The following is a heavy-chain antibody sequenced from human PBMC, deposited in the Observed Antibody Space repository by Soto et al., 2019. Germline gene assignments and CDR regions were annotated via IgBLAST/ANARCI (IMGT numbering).Heavy chain of an antibody. CDR2: IGSSSSSI. D-gene: IGHD1-7*01. V-gene: IGHV3-48*02. CDR1: GFTFSSYS. J-gene: IGHJ4*02. CDR3: ARDPLPGTSHFDY. Sequence: GGSLRLSCAASGFTFSSYSMNWVRQAPGKGLEWISYIGSSSSSIYYADSVKGRFTISRDNAKNSVYLQMNSLRDEDTAVYYCARDPLPGTSHFDYWGQGTLVTVSS.